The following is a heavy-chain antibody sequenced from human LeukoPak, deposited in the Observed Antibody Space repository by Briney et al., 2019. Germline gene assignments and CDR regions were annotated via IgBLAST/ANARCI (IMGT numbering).Heavy chain of an antibody. CDR1: GFTFSSYW. CDR3: ARGGGLDV. CDR2: INRNGNVN. V-gene: IGHV3-7*03. J-gene: IGHJ6*02. Sequence: GGSLRLSSAASGFTFSSYWMNWARQAPGKGLEWVASINRNGNVNYYVDSVKGRFTISRDNAKNSLYLQMSNLRAEDTAVYFCARGGGLDVWGQGATVTVSS. D-gene: IGHD3-16*01.